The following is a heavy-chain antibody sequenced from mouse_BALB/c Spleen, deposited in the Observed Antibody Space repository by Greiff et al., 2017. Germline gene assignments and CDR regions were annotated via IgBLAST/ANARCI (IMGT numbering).Heavy chain of an antibody. CDR1: GFTFTDYY. Sequence: EVQLVESGGGLVQPGGSLRLSCATSGFTFTDYYMSWVRQPPGKALEWLGFIRNKANGYTTEYSASVKGRFTISRDNSQSILYLRMNTLRAEDSATYYCARDDGYYAMDYWGQGTSVTVSS. D-gene: IGHD2-3*01. V-gene: IGHV7-3*02. CDR3: ARDDGYYAMDY. J-gene: IGHJ4*01. CDR2: IRNKANGYTT.